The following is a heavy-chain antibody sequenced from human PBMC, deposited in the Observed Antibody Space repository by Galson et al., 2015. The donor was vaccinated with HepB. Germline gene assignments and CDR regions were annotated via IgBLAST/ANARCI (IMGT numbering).Heavy chain of an antibody. CDR1: GFRLSSYS. Sequence: SLRLSCAASGFRLSSYSMNWVRQAPGEGLEWVSSIHSSGFYKYYAGSVKGRFTISRDNARNSLYLQMSSLRVEDTAVYYCARENGRQLPLDYWGQGTLVTVSS. J-gene: IGHJ4*02. D-gene: IGHD2-2*01. CDR2: IHSSGFYK. V-gene: IGHV3-21*01. CDR3: ARENGRQLPLDY.